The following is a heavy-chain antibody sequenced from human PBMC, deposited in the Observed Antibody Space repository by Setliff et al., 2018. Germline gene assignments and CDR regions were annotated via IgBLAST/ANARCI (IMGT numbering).Heavy chain of an antibody. J-gene: IGHJ5*02. CDR2: INWSGDIT. Sequence: GGSLRLSCAASGFIFDNYGMTWVRQAPGKGLEWVSSINWSGDITGHADSVKGRVTISRDNAKNSLYLQMNSLRVEDTAVYYCARDVFDFRTGQAGPWGQGTLVTVSS. CDR3: ARDVFDFRTGQAGP. V-gene: IGHV3-20*04. CDR1: GFIFDNYG. D-gene: IGHD3-3*01.